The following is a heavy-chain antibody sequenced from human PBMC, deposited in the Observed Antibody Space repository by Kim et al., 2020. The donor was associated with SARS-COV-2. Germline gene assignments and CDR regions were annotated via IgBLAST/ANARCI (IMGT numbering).Heavy chain of an antibody. CDR1: GYTFTSYA. D-gene: IGHD1-26*01. J-gene: IGHJ5*02. Sequence: ASVKVSCKASGYTFTSYAMHWVRQAPGQRLEWMGWINAGNGNTKYSQKFQGRVTITRDTSASTAYMELSSLRSEDTAVYYCARDIWASGSYRPGFDPWGQGTLVTVSS. CDR2: INAGNGNT. CDR3: ARDIWASGSYRPGFDP. V-gene: IGHV1-3*01.